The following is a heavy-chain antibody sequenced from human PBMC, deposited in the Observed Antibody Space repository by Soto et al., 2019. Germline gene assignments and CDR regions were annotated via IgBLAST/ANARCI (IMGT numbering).Heavy chain of an antibody. V-gene: IGHV1-69*12. J-gene: IGHJ4*02. D-gene: IGHD5-12*01. Sequence: QVQLVQSGAEVKKPESSLKVSCKAPGGTFSTYAISWVRQAPGQGLEWMGGIIPMFGTASYAQRFQDRVTITADESTNTVYMELSSLRSEDTAVYFCASGIKLWLRRINNGYSGWGQGTLVTVSS. CDR3: ASGIKLWLRRINNGYSG. CDR1: GGTFSTYA. CDR2: IIPMFGTA.